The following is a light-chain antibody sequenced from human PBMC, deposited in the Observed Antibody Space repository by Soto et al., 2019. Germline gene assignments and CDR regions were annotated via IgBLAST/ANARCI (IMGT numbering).Light chain of an antibody. CDR1: QSISGW. CDR2: DAS. CDR3: QHYNSYSEA. Sequence: DIQMTQSPSSLSASVGDRVTITCRASQSISGWLAWYQQKPGEAPRLLIYDASNLETGVPSRFSGSGSGTEFTLTISSLQPDDVATYYCQHYNSYSEAFGQGTKVDIK. J-gene: IGKJ1*01. V-gene: IGKV1-5*01.